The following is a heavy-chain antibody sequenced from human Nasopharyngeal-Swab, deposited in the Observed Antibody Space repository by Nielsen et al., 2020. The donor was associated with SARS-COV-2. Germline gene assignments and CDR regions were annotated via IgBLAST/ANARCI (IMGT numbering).Heavy chain of an antibody. Sequence: GRSLRLSCAASGFTFSSYSMNWVRQAPGKGLEWVSSISSSSSYIYYADSVKGRFTISRDNAKNSLYLQMNSLRAEDTAVYYCARDDYGDDNFDYWGQGTLVTVSS. D-gene: IGHD4-17*01. V-gene: IGHV3-21*01. CDR2: ISSSSSYI. CDR1: GFTFSSYS. J-gene: IGHJ4*02. CDR3: ARDDYGDDNFDY.